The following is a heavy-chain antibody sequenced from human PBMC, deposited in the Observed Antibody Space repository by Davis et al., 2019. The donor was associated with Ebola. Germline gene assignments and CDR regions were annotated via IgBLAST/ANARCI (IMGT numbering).Heavy chain of an antibody. CDR3: ARAVDDSGYDDAFDI. CDR1: GYTFTSYA. Sequence: ASVKVSCKASGYTFTSYAMNWVRQAPGQGLEWMGRINRNSGGTNYAEKFQGRVTMTRDTSISTAYMELSRLRSDDTAVYYCARAVDDSGYDDAFDIWGQGTMVIVSS. J-gene: IGHJ3*02. V-gene: IGHV1-2*06. D-gene: IGHD3-22*01. CDR2: INRNSGGT.